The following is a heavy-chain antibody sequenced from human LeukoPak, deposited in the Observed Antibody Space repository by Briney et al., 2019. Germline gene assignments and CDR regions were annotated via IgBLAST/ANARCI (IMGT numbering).Heavy chain of an antibody. Sequence: XIYYSWSTNYNPSLKSRVTISVDTSKNQFSLKLNSVTAADTAVYFCARDQVGSAEIYRWFDPWGQGTLVTVSS. D-gene: IGHD2-2*01. V-gene: IGHV4-59*01. J-gene: IGHJ5*02. CDR3: ARDQVGSAEIYRWFDP. CDR2: IYYSWST.